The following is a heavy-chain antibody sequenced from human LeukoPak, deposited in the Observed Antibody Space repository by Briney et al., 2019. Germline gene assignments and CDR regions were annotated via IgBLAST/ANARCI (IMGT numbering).Heavy chain of an antibody. CDR2: IYTSGST. D-gene: IGHD2-15*01. V-gene: IGHV4-4*07. Sequence: PSETLSLTCTVSGGSISSYYWSWLRQPAGKGLEWIGRIYTSGSTNYNPSLKSRVTMSVDTSKNQFSLKLSSVTAADTAVYYCARISCSGGSCSRYYYYYYYMDVWGKGTTVTVSS. CDR3: ARISCSGGSCSRYYYYYYYMDV. CDR1: GGSISSYY. J-gene: IGHJ6*03.